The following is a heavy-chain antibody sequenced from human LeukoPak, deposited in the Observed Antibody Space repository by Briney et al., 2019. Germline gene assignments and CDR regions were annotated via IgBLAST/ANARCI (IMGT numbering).Heavy chain of an antibody. D-gene: IGHD6-19*01. Sequence: PGGSLRLSCAASGFTFSSYAMSWVRQAPGKGLEWVANIQHDGSEKNYIDSVQGRFTISRDNAKTSLYLQMNSLRAEDTAVYYCARDSTVATYYGVDVWGQGTTVTVSS. J-gene: IGHJ6*02. CDR3: ARDSTVATYYGVDV. CDR1: GFTFSSYA. V-gene: IGHV3-7*01. CDR2: IQHDGSEK.